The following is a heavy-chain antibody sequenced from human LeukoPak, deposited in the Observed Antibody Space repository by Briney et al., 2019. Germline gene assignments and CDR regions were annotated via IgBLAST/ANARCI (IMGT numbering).Heavy chain of an antibody. CDR1: RFTFSSYG. D-gene: IGHD7-27*01. J-gene: IGHJ3*02. V-gene: IGHV3-30*03. Sequence: PGGSLRLSCAASRFTFSSYGMHWVRQAPGKGLEWVAVISYDGSNKYYADSVKGRFTISRDNSKNTLYLQMNSLRAEDTAIYYCARDRNWGAYDIWGQGTMVTVSS. CDR3: ARDRNWGAYDI. CDR2: ISYDGSNK.